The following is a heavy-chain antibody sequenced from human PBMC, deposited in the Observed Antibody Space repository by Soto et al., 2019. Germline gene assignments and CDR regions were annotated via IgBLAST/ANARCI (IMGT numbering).Heavy chain of an antibody. CDR1: GFNFSSYG. CDR3: AKDLVKTSSWPTD. V-gene: IGHV3-30*18. Sequence: HVQLVESGGGVVQPGRSLRLSCAVSGFNFSSYGKHWVRQATGKGLEWVAVISYDGSHKASADSVKGRFAISRDNSKNTLFLQMNSLRVEDTAVYYRAKDLVKTSSWPTDSGQGTLVTVSS. CDR2: ISYDGSHK. D-gene: IGHD2-2*01. J-gene: IGHJ4*02.